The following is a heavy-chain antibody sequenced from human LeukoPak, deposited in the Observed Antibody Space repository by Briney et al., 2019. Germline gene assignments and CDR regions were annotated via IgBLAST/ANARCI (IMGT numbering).Heavy chain of an antibody. CDR3: ARRGDRVCSSRNCPPHHYFYYMDV. CDR1: GFSFDNYA. CDR2: ISNRIGTT. V-gene: IGHV3-48*01. D-gene: IGHD3-10*01. J-gene: IGHJ6*03. Sequence: PGGSLRLSCAASGFSFDNYAMNWVRQTPGKGPEWVAYISNRIGTTLYADSVRGRFTISRDNGKNSLYLHLNNLRAEDTAVYYCARRGDRVCSSRNCPPHHYFYYMDVWGKGTWVTVSS.